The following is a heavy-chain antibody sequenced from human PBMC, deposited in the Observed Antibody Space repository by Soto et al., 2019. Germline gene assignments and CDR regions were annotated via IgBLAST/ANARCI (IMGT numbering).Heavy chain of an antibody. CDR3: ARDAVVGATTRSHFDH. Sequence: ASVKVSCKASGYNLTNYFLHWVRQAPEQGLEWMGIINPSDGRAIYAQKLQGRVTMTRDTSTSTVYMELTSLRSEDTAVYFCARDAVVGATTRSHFDHWGQGTLVTVSS. J-gene: IGHJ4*02. V-gene: IGHV1-46*01. CDR2: INPSDGRA. CDR1: GYNLTNYF. D-gene: IGHD1-26*01.